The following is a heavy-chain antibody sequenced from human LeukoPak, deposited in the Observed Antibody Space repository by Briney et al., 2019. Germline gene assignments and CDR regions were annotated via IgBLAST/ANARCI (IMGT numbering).Heavy chain of an antibody. CDR1: GFSFSSYS. V-gene: IGHV3-21*01. CDR3: ARDLTSSSTAYFHH. Sequence: GGSLRLSCAASGFSFSSYSMKWVRQVPGTGLEGVSSISSSRSYIYYAHSVQGRFTISRDNANNSLYLQMNSLRAEDTAVYYCARDLTSSSTAYFHHWGQGTLVTVSS. J-gene: IGHJ1*01. D-gene: IGHD6-6*01. CDR2: ISSSRSYI.